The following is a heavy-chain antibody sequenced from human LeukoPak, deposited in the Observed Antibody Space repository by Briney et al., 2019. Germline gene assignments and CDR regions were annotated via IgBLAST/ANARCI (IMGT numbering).Heavy chain of an antibody. CDR1: GFTLNNYE. J-gene: IGHJ4*02. Sequence: GGSLRLSCAASGFTLNNYELNWVRQAPGKGLEWVSNISSSGSNIYYADSVKGRFIISRDNAKNSLYLQMNSLRAEDTAVYYCARETYSYDSSGNSPFDYWGQGTLVTVSS. CDR3: ARETYSYDSSGNSPFDY. CDR2: ISSSGSNI. V-gene: IGHV3-48*03. D-gene: IGHD3-22*01.